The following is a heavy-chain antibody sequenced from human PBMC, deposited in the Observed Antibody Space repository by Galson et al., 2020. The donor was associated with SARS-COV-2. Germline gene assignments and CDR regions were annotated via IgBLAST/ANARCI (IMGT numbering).Heavy chain of an antibody. CDR2: ISAYNGNT. V-gene: IGHV1-18*01. D-gene: IGHD3-3*01. J-gene: IGHJ4*02. CDR3: AMYYDFWSGRIGFDY. CDR1: GYTFTSYG. Sequence: ASVKVSCKASGYTFTSYGINWVRQAPGQGLEWMGWISAYNGNTNYAQKLQGRVTMTTDTSTSTAYMELRSLRSDDTAVYYCAMYYDFWSGRIGFDYWGQGTLVTVSS.